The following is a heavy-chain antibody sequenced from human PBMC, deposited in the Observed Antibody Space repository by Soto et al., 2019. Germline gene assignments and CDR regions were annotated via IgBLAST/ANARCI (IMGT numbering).Heavy chain of an antibody. CDR1: GYTFTSYG. Sequence: ASVKVSCKASGYTFTSYGISWVRQAPGQGLEWMGWISAYNGNTNYAQKLQGRVTMTTDTSTSTAYTELRSLRSDDTAVYYCARVRNYDCWSGYYTGDYWGQGTLVTVSS. CDR2: ISAYNGNT. CDR3: ARVRNYDCWSGYYTGDY. D-gene: IGHD3-3*01. J-gene: IGHJ4*02. V-gene: IGHV1-18*01.